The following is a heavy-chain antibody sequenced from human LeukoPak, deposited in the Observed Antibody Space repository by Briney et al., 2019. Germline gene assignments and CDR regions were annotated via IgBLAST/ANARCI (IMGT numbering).Heavy chain of an antibody. J-gene: IGHJ6*03. CDR1: GGSISNSDYY. CDR3: ARFRDTALVNGYYYYMDV. V-gene: IGHV4-39*07. CDR2: IYYSGTT. D-gene: IGHD5-18*01. Sequence: SETLSLTCTVSGGSISNSDYYWGWIRQPPGKGLEWIGTIYYSGTTYYNPSLKSRVTISVDTSKNQFSLKLSSVTAADTAVYYCARFRDTALVNGYYYYMDVWGKGTTVTVSS.